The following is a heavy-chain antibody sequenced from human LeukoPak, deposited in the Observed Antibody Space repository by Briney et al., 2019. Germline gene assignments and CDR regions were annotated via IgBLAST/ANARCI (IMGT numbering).Heavy chain of an antibody. V-gene: IGHV3-11*01. Sequence: PGGSLRLSCAASGFTFSDYYMSWIRQAPGKGLEWVSYISRSGSTIYYADSVKGRFTISRDNAKNSLYLQMNSLRAEDTAVYYRARGSYSSSTSCLPSDAFDIWGQGTMVTVSS. CDR1: GFTFSDYY. CDR2: ISRSGSTI. D-gene: IGHD2-2*01. J-gene: IGHJ3*02. CDR3: ARGSYSSSTSCLPSDAFDI.